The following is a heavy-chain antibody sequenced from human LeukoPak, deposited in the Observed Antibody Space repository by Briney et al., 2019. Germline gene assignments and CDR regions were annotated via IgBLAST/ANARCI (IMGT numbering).Heavy chain of an antibody. CDR1: GGTFSSYA. V-gene: IGHV1-69*13. J-gene: IGHJ6*03. CDR2: IIPIFGTA. Sequence: GASVKVSCKASGGTFSSYAISWVRQAPGQGLEWMGGIIPIFGTANYAQKFQGRVTITADESTSTAYMELSSLRSEDTAVYYCARADYYDSSGSLSYYYYYYMDVWGKGTTVTVSS. D-gene: IGHD3-22*01. CDR3: ARADYYDSSGSLSYYYYYYMDV.